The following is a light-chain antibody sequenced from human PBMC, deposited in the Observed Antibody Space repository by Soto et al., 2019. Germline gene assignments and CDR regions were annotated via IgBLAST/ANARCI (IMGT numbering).Light chain of an antibody. Sequence: QSALTQPASVSGSPGQSITISCTGTSSDVGGYNYVSWYQQLPGKAPKLMIYEVSNRPSGVSARFSGSRSGNTASLSISGLQAEDEADYYCTSYTTSSTYVFGTGTQLTVL. V-gene: IGLV2-14*01. CDR2: EVS. J-gene: IGLJ1*01. CDR3: TSYTTSSTYV. CDR1: SSDVGGYNY.